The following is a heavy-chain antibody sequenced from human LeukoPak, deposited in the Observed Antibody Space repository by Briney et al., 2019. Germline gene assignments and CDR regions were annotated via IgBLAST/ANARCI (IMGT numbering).Heavy chain of an antibody. CDR2: INPNSGGT. Sequence: ASVKVSCKPSGYTFTGYYMHWVPQAPGQGLEWMGWINPNSGGTNYAQKFQGRVTMTRDTSISTAYMELSRLRSDDTAVYYCARDGIPSRGYGMDVWGQGTTVTVSS. D-gene: IGHD6-13*01. CDR1: GYTFTGYY. V-gene: IGHV1-2*02. CDR3: ARDGIPSRGYGMDV. J-gene: IGHJ6*02.